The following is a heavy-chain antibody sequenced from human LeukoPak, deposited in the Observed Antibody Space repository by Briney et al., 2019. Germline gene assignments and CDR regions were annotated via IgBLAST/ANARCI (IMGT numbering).Heavy chain of an antibody. CDR3: ARSGYYSNPFDY. D-gene: IGHD3-22*01. CDR1: GYTFTCYY. J-gene: IGHJ4*02. Sequence: ASVKVSCKASGYTFTCYYMHWVRQAPGQGLEWMGWINPNSGGTNYAQKFQGRVTMTRDTSISTAYMELSRLRSDDTAVYYCARSGYYSNPFDYWGQGTLVTVSS. V-gene: IGHV1-2*02. CDR2: INPNSGGT.